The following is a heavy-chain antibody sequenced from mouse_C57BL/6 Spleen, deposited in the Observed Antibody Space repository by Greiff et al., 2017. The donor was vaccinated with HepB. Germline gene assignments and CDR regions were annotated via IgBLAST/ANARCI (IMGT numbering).Heavy chain of an antibody. CDR3: ARNGDYDGGYAMDY. V-gene: IGHV1-64*01. CDR2: IHPNSGST. D-gene: IGHD2-4*01. Sequence: QVQLQQPGAELVKPGASVKLSCKASGYTFTSYWMHWVKQRPGQGLEWIGMIHPNSGSTNYNEKFKSKATLTVDKSSSTAYMQLSSLTSEDSAVYYCARNGDYDGGYAMDYWGQGTSVTVSS. CDR1: GYTFTSYW. J-gene: IGHJ4*01.